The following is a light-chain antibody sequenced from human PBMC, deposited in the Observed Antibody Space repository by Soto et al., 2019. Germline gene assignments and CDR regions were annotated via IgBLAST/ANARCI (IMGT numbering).Light chain of an antibody. CDR1: QSISSW. Sequence: DIQMTHSPSTLSASVGDRVTITCRASQSISSWLAWYQQKPGKPPKLLIYDASSLESGVPSRFSGSGSGTEFTLTISSLQPNDFATYYCQQYNSYSPWMFGQGTKVDIK. CDR3: QQYNSYSPWM. J-gene: IGKJ1*01. CDR2: DAS. V-gene: IGKV1-5*01.